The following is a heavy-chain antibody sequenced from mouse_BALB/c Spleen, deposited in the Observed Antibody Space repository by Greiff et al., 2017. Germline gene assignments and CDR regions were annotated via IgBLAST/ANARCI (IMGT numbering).Heavy chain of an antibody. CDR2: ISSGGST. V-gene: IGHV5-6-5*01. D-gene: IGHD2-4*01. CDR3: AREGLRQRFAY. CDR1: GFTFSSYA. Sequence: EVQLVESGGGLVKPGGSLKLSCAASGFTFSSYAMSWVRQTPEKRLEWVASISSGGSTYYPDSVKGRFTISRDNARNILYLQMSSLRSEDTAMYYCAREGLRQRFAYWGQGTLVTVSA. J-gene: IGHJ3*01.